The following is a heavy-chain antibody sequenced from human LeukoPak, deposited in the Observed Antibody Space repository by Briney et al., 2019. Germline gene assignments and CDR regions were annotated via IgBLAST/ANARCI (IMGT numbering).Heavy chain of an antibody. CDR2: ISGSGDTI. CDR3: ARDWVVAVAGPGYGMDV. CDR1: GFTFSDYY. V-gene: IGHV3-11*01. Sequence: TGGSLRLSCAAYGFTFSDYYMGWIRQAPGKGLAWISYISGSGDTIYYADSVKGRFTISRDNAKNSLYLQMNSLRVEDTAVYYCARDWVVAVAGPGYGMDVWGQGTTVTVSS. J-gene: IGHJ6*02. D-gene: IGHD6-19*01.